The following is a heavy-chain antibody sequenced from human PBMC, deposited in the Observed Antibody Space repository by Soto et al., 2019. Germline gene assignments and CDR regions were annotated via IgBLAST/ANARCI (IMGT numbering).Heavy chain of an antibody. CDR3: AKSYGDTWKLYYFDY. Sequence: EVQLLESGGGLVQPGGSLRISCAASGFTFSKYSMSWVRQAPGKGLEWVSGISGIGGSTYYADSVKGRFTISRDNSKNPLYLQMNSLRAEVTAVYSCAKSYGDTWKLYYFDYWGQGTLVTVSS. V-gene: IGHV3-23*01. CDR2: ISGIGGST. J-gene: IGHJ4*02. CDR1: GFTFSKYS. D-gene: IGHD1-20*01.